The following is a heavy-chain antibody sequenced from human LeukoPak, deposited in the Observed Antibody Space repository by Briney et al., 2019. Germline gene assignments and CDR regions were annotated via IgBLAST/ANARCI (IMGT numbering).Heavy chain of an antibody. CDR3: AKGRQLLDP. D-gene: IGHD1-7*01. V-gene: IGHV3-23*01. J-gene: IGHJ5*02. Sequence: GGSLRLSCAACGFTFSSYAMSWVRQAPGKGLEWVSSISGSSGTIDYADSVKGRFIISRDNSKNAQYLQMNSLRPEDTAVYYCAKGRQLLDPWGQGTLVTVSS. CDR1: GFTFSSYA. CDR2: ISGSSGTI.